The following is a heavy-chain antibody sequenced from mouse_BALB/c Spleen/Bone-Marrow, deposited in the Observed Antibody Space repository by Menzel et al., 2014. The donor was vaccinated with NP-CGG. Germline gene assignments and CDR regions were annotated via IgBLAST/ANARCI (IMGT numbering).Heavy chain of an antibody. CDR2: IWAGGNT. CDR1: GFSLTSYG. D-gene: IGHD4-1*01. J-gene: IGHJ3*01. V-gene: IGHV2-9*02. Sequence: VNVVESGPGLAAPSQSLSITCTVSGFSLTSYGVHWVRQPPGKGLEWLGIIWAGGNTNYNSALMSRLSISKDNSKSQVFLKMNSLQTDDTAMYYCARELGAWFAYWGQGTLVTVSA. CDR3: ARELGAWFAY.